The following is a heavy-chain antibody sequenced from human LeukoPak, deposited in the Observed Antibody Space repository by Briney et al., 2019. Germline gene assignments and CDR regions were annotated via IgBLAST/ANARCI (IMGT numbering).Heavy chain of an antibody. J-gene: IGHJ6*02. CDR2: ISSSGSTI. CDR3: ARGHIVATVGYYGMDV. D-gene: IGHD5-12*01. V-gene: IGHV3-11*01. Sequence: GGSLRLSCAASGFTFSDYYMSWIRQAPGKGLEWVSYISSSGSTIYYADSVKGRFTISRDNAKNSLYLQMNSLRAEDTAVYYCARGHIVATVGYYGMDVWGQGTTVTVSS. CDR1: GFTFSDYY.